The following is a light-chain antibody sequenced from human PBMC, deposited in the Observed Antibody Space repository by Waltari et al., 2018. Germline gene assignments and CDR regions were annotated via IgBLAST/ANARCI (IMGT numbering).Light chain of an antibody. Sequence: EIVLTQSPATLSVSPGETATLSCRASQSVSTNVAWYQYAPGQAPRLLIYEASTRPTGIPHRFSGSGSGTEFILTIDKLQSEDFALYYWQQYKRWPYAFGQGTKIEIK. J-gene: IGKJ2*01. V-gene: IGKV3-15*01. CDR3: QQYKRWPYA. CDR2: EAS. CDR1: QSVSTN.